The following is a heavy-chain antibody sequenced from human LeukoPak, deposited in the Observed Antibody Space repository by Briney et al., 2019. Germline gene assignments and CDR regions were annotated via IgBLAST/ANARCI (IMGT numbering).Heavy chain of an antibody. CDR2: TSPSGGAT. CDR1: GYTFTSNY. CDR3: ARDNSVRDEAWWFNP. D-gene: IGHD5-24*01. J-gene: IGHJ5*02. Sequence: ASVKVSCKAFGYTFTSNYMHWVRQAPGQGPEWMGVTSPSGGATTYAQKFQGRVTLTRDMSTSTDYLELSSLRSEDTAVYYCARDNSVRDEAWWFNPWGQGTLVTVSS. V-gene: IGHV1-46*01.